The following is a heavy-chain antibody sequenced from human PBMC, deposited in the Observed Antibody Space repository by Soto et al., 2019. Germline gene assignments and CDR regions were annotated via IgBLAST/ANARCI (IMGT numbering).Heavy chain of an antibody. J-gene: IGHJ5*01. CDR1: GDSISTVDYF. CDR3: ARGRYCLTGRCFPNWFDS. D-gene: IGHD2-15*01. CDR2: IYKSTTT. Sequence: SETLSLTCSVSGDSISTVDYFWAWIRQPPGQALEYIGYIYKSTTTYYNPSFESRVAISLDTSKSQFPLTVTSVTAAGTAVYFCARGRYCLTGRCFPNWFDSWGQGTLVTVSS. V-gene: IGHV4-30-4*01.